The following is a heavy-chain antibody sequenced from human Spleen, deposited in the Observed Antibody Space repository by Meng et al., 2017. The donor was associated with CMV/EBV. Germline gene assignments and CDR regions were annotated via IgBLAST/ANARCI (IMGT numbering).Heavy chain of an antibody. J-gene: IGHJ4*02. Sequence: CTGSGGSVNSAAYYWSWIRQHPGKGLQWIGYIYYSGRTYYNPSLKSRVSISLDTSKKQFSLKLSSVTAADTAVYHCARVDFWSGSYDYWGQGTLVTVSS. CDR1: GGSVNSAAYY. CDR2: IYYSGRT. V-gene: IGHV4-31*03. D-gene: IGHD3-3*01. CDR3: ARVDFWSGSYDY.